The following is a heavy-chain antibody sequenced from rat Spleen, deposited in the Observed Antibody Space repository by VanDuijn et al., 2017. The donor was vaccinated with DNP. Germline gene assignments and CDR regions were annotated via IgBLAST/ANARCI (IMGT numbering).Heavy chain of an antibody. V-gene: IGHV2S8*01. Sequence: QVQLKESGPGLVQPSQTLSLTCTVSGFSLTKFGISWVRQSPGKGLEWIAAIAEGGSTYYNSALKSRLSISRDTSKGQVFLKMDSLQTEDTAMYFCARSHSTGLTWFAYWGQGTLVTVSS. CDR3: ARSHSTGLTWFAY. CDR1: GFSLTKFG. J-gene: IGHJ3*01. CDR2: IAEGGST. D-gene: IGHD1-4*01.